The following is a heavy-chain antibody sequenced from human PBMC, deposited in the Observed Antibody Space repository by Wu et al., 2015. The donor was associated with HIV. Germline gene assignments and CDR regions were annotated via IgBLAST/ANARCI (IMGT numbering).Heavy chain of an antibody. V-gene: IGHV1-69*01. J-gene: IGHJ5*02. CDR3: YRRQQLLDQ. D-gene: IGHD1-1*01. CDR1: GYTFTAYY. Sequence: QVQLVQSGAEVKKPGASVKVSCKASGYTFTAYYMHWVRQAPGQGLEWMGRITPMFGTADHARKFRGRIKITADEASNTVYVEIFNLGREDTATYFCYRRQQLLDQWGHGT. CDR2: ITPMFGTA.